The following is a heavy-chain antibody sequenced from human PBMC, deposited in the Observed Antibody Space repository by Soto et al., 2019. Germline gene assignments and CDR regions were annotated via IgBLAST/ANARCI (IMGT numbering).Heavy chain of an antibody. V-gene: IGHV4-39*01. CDR3: ARRPRLVVPAARQNNFDY. CDR1: GGSISSSSYY. Sequence: PSETLSLTXTVSGGSISSSSYYWGWIRQPPGKGLEWIGSIYYSGSTYYNPSLKSRVTISVDTSKNQFSLKLSSVTAADTAVYYCARRPRLVVPAARQNNFDYWGQGTLVTVSS. J-gene: IGHJ4*02. CDR2: IYYSGST. D-gene: IGHD2-2*01.